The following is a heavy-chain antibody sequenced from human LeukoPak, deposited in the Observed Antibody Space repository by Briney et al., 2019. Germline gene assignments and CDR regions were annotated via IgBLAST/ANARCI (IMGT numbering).Heavy chain of an antibody. J-gene: IGHJ4*02. CDR1: GFTFSSYS. D-gene: IGHD5-12*01. CDR2: ISSSSSYI. CDR3: ARTARGALQLLRGYSGYDLDY. Sequence: GGSLRLSCAASGFTFSSYSMNWVRQAPGKGLEWVSSISSSSSYIYYADSVKGRFTISRDNAKNSLYLQMNSLRAEDTAVYYCARTARGALQLLRGYSGYDLDYWGQGTLVTVSS. V-gene: IGHV3-21*01.